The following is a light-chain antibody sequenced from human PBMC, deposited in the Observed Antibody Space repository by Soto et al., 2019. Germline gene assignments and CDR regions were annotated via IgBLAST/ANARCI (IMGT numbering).Light chain of an antibody. V-gene: IGKV3-20*01. J-gene: IGKJ3*01. CDR3: QQYGSSPFT. CDR1: QSVSSSY. CDR2: GAS. Sequence: EIVLTQSPGTLSLSPGERATLSCRASQSVSSSYLAWYQQKPGQAPRLLIYGASSRATGIPDRFSGSGSGNDFTLTISRLEPEDFAVYYCQQYGSSPFTFGPGTKVDI.